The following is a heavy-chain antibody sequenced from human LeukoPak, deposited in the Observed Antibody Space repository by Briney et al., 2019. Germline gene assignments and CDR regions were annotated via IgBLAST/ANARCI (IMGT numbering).Heavy chain of an antibody. CDR3: ARHGCRGGSCYWT. Sequence: SETLSLSCTVSGGSISSSSYYWGWIRQPPGKGLEWIGSIYYSGSTYYNPSLKSRVTISVDTSKNQFSLKLSSVTAADTAVYYCARHGCRGGSCYWTWGQGTLVTVSS. J-gene: IGHJ5*02. D-gene: IGHD2-15*01. CDR1: GGSISSSSYY. V-gene: IGHV4-39*01. CDR2: IYYSGST.